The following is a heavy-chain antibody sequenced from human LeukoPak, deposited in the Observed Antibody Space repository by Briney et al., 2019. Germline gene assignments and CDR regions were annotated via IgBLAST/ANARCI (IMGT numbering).Heavy chain of an antibody. CDR3: AREVMVVAATTFWFFDL. CDR2: ISGSGGST. V-gene: IGHV3-23*01. CDR1: GFTFSSYA. D-gene: IGHD2-15*01. Sequence: PGGSLRLSCAASGFTFSSYAMSWVRQAPGKGLEWVSAISGSGGSTYYADSVKGRFTISRDNAKNSLYLQMNSLRVEDTAVYYCAREVMVVAATTFWFFDLWGRGTLVTVSS. J-gene: IGHJ2*01.